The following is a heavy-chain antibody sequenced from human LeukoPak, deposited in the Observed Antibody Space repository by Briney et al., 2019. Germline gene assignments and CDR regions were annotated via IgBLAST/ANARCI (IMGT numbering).Heavy chain of an antibody. D-gene: IGHD3-10*01. CDR1: GGFISRYY. CDR2: FYYSGST. CDR3: ARLPLLWFGEAVEPLGGAFDI. Sequence: KPSDTLSLTCTVSGGFISRYYWCWPRQPPGKGLEWIGHFYYSGSTNYHPSLKRRVTISVDTSKNQFSLKLSSVTAADTAVYYCARLPLLWFGEAVEPLGGAFDIWGQGTMVTVSS. J-gene: IGHJ3*02. V-gene: IGHV4-59*07.